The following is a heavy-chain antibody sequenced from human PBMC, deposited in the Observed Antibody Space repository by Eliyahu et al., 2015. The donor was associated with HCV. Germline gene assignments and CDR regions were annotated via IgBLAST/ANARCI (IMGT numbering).Heavy chain of an antibody. J-gene: IGHJ4*02. CDR3: AREITDGYSVDY. CDR2: ISSSSSDA. V-gene: IGHV3-11*06. Sequence: QVHLVESGGGLVKPGGSLRLSCAASGFTFSDYYMKWIRQAPGKGLEWVSYISSSSSDAKYADSVKGRFTVSRDNAKNSLYLQMNSLRAEDTAIYYCAREITDGYSVDYWGQGTLVTVSS. CDR1: GFTFSDYY. D-gene: IGHD5-24*01.